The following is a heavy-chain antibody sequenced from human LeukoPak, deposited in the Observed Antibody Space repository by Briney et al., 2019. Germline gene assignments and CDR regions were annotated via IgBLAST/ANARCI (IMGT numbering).Heavy chain of an antibody. CDR1: GFTFSSYW. CDR3: ARDYYDSRGYLGGGPDAFDI. D-gene: IGHD3-22*01. CDR2: IKQDGSEK. J-gene: IGHJ3*02. V-gene: IGHV3-7*01. Sequence: GGSLRLSCAASGFTFSSYWMSWVRQAPGKGLEWVANIKQDGSEKYYVDSVKGRFTISRDNAKNSLYLQMNSLSAEDTAVYYCARDYYDSRGYLGGGPDAFDIWGQGTMVTVSS.